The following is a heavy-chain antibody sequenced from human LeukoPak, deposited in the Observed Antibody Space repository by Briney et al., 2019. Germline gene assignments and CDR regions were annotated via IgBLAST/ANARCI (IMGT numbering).Heavy chain of an antibody. CDR3: AKDSANTYLPDY. CDR2: ITWDGDTT. J-gene: IGHJ4*02. V-gene: IGHV3-43*01. D-gene: IGHD2-2*02. Sequence: GGSLRLSCAASGFTFDDYTMHWVRQAPGKGLEWVSLITWDGDTTNYADSVKGRFTISRDSSKDSLYLQMNSLRTEDTALYYCAKDSANTYLPDYWGQGTLVTVSS. CDR1: GFTFDDYT.